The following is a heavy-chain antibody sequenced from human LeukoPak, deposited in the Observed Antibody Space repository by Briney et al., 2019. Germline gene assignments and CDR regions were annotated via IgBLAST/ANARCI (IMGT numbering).Heavy chain of an antibody. CDR1: GFTFRSYA. Sequence: GGSLRLSCAASGFTFRSYAMSWVRQAPGKGLSWVSGISESVNRTYYADSVKGRFTISRDNSKNTLYLQMNRLRAEDTAIYYCARDPHPGGYNWFDPWGQGTLVTVSS. D-gene: IGHD3-10*01. CDR3: ARDPHPGGYNWFDP. CDR2: ISESVNRT. V-gene: IGHV3-23*01. J-gene: IGHJ5*02.